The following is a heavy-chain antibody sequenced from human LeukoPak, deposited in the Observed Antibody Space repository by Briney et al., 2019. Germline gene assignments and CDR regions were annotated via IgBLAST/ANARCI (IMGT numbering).Heavy chain of an antibody. CDR3: ATYRQVLLPFEA. Sequence: GGSLRLSCAASGFTFSSYGMHWVRQAPGKGLEWVAFIRYDGSNKYYADSVRGRFIISRDNSKSTLFLQMNSLRAEDTAIYYCATYRQVLLPFEAWGQGTLVTVSS. J-gene: IGHJ5*02. CDR2: IRYDGSNK. D-gene: IGHD5-18*01. V-gene: IGHV3-30*02. CDR1: GFTFSSYG.